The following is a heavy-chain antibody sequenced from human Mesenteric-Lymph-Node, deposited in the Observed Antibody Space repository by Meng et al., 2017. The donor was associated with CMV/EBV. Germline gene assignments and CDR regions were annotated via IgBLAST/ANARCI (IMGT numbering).Heavy chain of an antibody. J-gene: IGHJ6*02. D-gene: IGHD2-15*01. CDR1: GYTFTNRF. CDR3: ASSRPRVDYYYGMDV. CDR2: INPSGGST. Sequence: ASVKVSCKASGYTFTNRFMHWVRQAPGQGLEWMGIINPSGGSTSYAQKFQGRVTMTRDTSTSTVYMELSSLRSEDTAVYYCASSRPRVDYYYGMDVWGQGTTVTVSS. V-gene: IGHV1-46*01.